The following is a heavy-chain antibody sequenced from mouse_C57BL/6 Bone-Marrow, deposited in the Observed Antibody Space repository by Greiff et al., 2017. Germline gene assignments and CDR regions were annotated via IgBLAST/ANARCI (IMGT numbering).Heavy chain of an antibody. J-gene: IGHJ2*01. CDR2: ISNGGGST. CDR1: GFTFSDYY. Sequence: EVQLVESGGGLVQPGGSLKLSCAASGFTFSDYYMYWVRQTPEKRLEWVAYISNGGGSTYYPDTVKGRFTISRDNAKNTLYLQMSRLKSEDTAMYYCASHPLRGNYFDYWGYGTTLPDSA. D-gene: IGHD1-1*02. CDR3: ASHPLRGNYFDY. V-gene: IGHV5-12*01.